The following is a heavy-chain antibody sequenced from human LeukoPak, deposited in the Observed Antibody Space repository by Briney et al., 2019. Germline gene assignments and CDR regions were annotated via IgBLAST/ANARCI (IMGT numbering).Heavy chain of an antibody. CDR3: ATTPRDLGNEGYY. V-gene: IGHV3-30-3*01. D-gene: IGHD1-26*01. CDR2: ISYDGSDK. J-gene: IGHJ4*02. CDR1: GFTFSSYA. Sequence: PGTSLRLSCAASGFTFSSYAMHWVRQAPGKGLEWVAVISYDGSDKYYADSVKGRFTISRDNSKDMLYLQMNSLRAEDTAVYYCATTPRDLGNEGYYWGQGTLVTVSS.